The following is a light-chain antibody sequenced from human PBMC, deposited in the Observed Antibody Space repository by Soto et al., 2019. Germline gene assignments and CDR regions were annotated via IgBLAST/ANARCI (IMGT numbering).Light chain of an antibody. CDR3: QQTDDFPLT. V-gene: IGKV1D-12*01. J-gene: IGKJ4*01. CDR2: ATS. CDR1: QGIYSR. Sequence: DIQLTQSPSSVSASVGDTVTITLRASQGIYSRLAWYQQKPGKAPELLIYATSTLQNGVPSRFSGSGFGTDFTLSISSLQPEDSASYFCQQTDDFPLTFGGGTKVDIK.